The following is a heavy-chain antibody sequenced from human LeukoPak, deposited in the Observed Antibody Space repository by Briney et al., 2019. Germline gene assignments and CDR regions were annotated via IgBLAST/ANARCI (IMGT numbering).Heavy chain of an antibody. CDR3: AREPPLLYYFDY. V-gene: IGHV1-46*01. CDR1: GYTFTSYY. Sequence: GASVKVSCKASGYTFTSYYMHWVRQAPGQGLEWMGIINPSGGSTSYAQKFQGRVTMTRDMSTSTVYMELSSLRSEDTAVYYCAREPPLLYYFDYWGQGTLVTVSS. D-gene: IGHD1-26*01. J-gene: IGHJ4*02. CDR2: INPSGGST.